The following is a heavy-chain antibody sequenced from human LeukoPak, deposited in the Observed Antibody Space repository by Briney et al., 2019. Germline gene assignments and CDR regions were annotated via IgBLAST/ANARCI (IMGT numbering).Heavy chain of an antibody. CDR1: GFTFSDYY. J-gene: IGHJ4*02. CDR3: ARDVGLYYYDSSGYESRGLFDY. Sequence: KPGGSLRLSCAASGFTFSDYYMSWIRQAPGKGLEWVSYISSSGSTIYYADSVKGRFTTSRDNAKNSLYLQMNSLRAEDTAVYYCARDVGLYYYDSSGYESRGLFDYWGQGTLVTVSS. D-gene: IGHD3-22*01. CDR2: ISSSGSTI. V-gene: IGHV3-11*01.